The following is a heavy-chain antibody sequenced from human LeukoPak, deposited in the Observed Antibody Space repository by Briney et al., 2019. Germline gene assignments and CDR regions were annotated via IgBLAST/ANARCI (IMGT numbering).Heavy chain of an antibody. D-gene: IGHD6-19*01. CDR2: IYYSGST. Sequence: PSETLSLTCTVSGGSISSSSYYWGWIRQPPGKGLEWIGRIYYSGSTYYNPSRKSRITISVDTSKHQFSLKLSSVTAADTAVYYCARELYSSGWYGGVFIDYWGQGTLVTVSS. J-gene: IGHJ4*02. V-gene: IGHV4-39*07. CDR3: ARELYSSGWYGGVFIDY. CDR1: GGSISSSSYY.